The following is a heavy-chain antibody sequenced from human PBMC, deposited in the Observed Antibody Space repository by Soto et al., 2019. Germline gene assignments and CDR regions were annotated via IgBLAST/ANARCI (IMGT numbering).Heavy chain of an antibody. V-gene: IGHV4-59*01. D-gene: IGHD2-21*02. CDR1: GGSISSYY. CDR3: ARLQYTVVTPIDM. Sequence: PSETLSLTCIVSGGSISSYYWTWIRQFPGKRLEWIAHIHNSGNTNSNPSLKSRVTISMDTSKNQISLRLTSVTAADTAMYYCARLQYTVVTPIDMWGQGTMVTVSS. CDR2: IHNSGNT. J-gene: IGHJ3*02.